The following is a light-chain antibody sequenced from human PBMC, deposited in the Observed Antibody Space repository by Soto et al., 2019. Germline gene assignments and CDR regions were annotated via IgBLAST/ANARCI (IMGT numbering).Light chain of an antibody. V-gene: IGLV2-14*01. CDR3: SSYTSTNTYV. J-gene: IGLJ1*01. CDR2: EVD. CDR1: SSDFGHYNF. Sequence: QSARTQPASVSGSPGQSITISCTGSSSDFGHYNFVSWYQQHPTKAPKLMIYEVDKRPSGVPYRFSGSKSANTASLTISGLQPEDEADYYCSSYTSTNTYVFGTGTKVTVL.